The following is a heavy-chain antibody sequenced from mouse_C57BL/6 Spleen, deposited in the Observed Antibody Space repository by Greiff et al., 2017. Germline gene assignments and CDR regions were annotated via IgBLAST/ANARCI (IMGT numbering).Heavy chain of an antibody. CDR3: ARNDDWYFDV. J-gene: IGHJ1*03. Sequence: EVKVVESGGGLVKPGGSLKLSCAASGFTFSDYGMHWVRQAPEKGLEWVAYISSGSSTIYYADTVKGRFTISRDNAKNTLFLQMTSLRSEDTAMYYCARNDDWYFDVWGTGTTVTVSS. CDR2: ISSGSSTI. CDR1: GFTFSDYG. V-gene: IGHV5-17*01. D-gene: IGHD2-3*01.